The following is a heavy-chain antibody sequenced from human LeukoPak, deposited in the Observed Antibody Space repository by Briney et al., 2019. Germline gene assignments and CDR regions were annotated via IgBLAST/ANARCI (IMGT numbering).Heavy chain of an antibody. Sequence: SETLSLTCTVSGGSISSSSYYWGWIRQPPGKGLEWIGSIYYSGSTYYNPSLKSRVTISVDTSKNQFSLKLSSVTAADTAVYYCARHIEYNWNNPLYFDYWGRGTLVTVSP. CDR2: IYYSGST. CDR1: GGSISSSSYY. CDR3: ARHIEYNWNNPLYFDY. D-gene: IGHD1/OR15-1a*01. V-gene: IGHV4-39*01. J-gene: IGHJ4*02.